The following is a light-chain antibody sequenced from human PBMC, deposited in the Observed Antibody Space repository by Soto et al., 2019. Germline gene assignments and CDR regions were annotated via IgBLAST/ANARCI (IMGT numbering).Light chain of an antibody. Sequence: EIVMTQSPATLSVSPGERATLSCSASQSVGSNLAWYEQKPGQAPRLLIYGAFTRATGIPARFSGSGSGTEFTLTISSLQSEDFAIYFCQQYNNWPPDRTFGQGTKVEIK. CDR1: QSVGSN. J-gene: IGKJ1*01. V-gene: IGKV3-15*01. CDR3: QQYNNWPPDRT. CDR2: GAF.